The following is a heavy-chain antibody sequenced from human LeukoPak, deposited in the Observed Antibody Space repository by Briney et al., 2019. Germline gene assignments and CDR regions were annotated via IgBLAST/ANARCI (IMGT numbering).Heavy chain of an antibody. D-gene: IGHD3-22*01. CDR2: ISGSGGST. Sequence: PGGSLRLSCAASGFTFSSYAMSWVRQAPGKGLEWVSAISGSGGSTYYADSVKGRFTISRDNSKDTLYLQMNSLRAEDTAVYYCAKGYYYDSSGYEDYWGQGTLVTVSS. CDR3: AKGYYYDSSGYEDY. V-gene: IGHV3-23*01. CDR1: GFTFSSYA. J-gene: IGHJ4*02.